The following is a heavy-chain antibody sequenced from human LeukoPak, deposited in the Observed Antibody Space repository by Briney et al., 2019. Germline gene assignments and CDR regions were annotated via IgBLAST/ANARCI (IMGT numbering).Heavy chain of an antibody. V-gene: IGHV4-59*01. CDR3: AREVHYYSYYMDV. CDR1: GGSFSTYY. J-gene: IGHJ6*03. CDR2: IYYSGNT. Sequence: SETLSLTCTVSGGSFSTYYWSWIRQPPGKGLEWIGYIYYSGNTNYNPSLKSRVTISVDTSKNQSSLKLNSVTAADTAVYYCAREVHYYSYYMDVWGKGTTVTVSS.